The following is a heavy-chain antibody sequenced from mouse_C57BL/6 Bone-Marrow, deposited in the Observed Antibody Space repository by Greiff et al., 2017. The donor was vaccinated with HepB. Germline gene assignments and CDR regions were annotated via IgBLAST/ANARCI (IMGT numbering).Heavy chain of an antibody. D-gene: IGHD1-1*01. CDR3: TTTLITTVVATNY. V-gene: IGHV14-4*01. CDR1: GFNIKDDY. Sequence: VQLKQSGAELVRPGASVKLSCTASGFNIKDDYMHWVKQRPEQGLEWIGWIDPENGDTEYASKFQGKATITADTSSNTAYLQLSSLTSEDTAVYYCTTTLITTVVATNYWGQGTTLTVSS. J-gene: IGHJ2*01. CDR2: IDPENGDT.